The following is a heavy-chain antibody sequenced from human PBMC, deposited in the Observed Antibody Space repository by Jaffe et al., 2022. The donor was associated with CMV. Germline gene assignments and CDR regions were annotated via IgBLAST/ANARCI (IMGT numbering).Heavy chain of an antibody. D-gene: IGHD3-3*01. Sequence: QVQLQESGPGLVKPSETLSLTCTVSGGSVSSGSYYWSWIRQPPGKGLEWIGYIYYSGSTNYNPSLKSRVTISVDTSKNQFSLKLSSVTAADTAVYYCARDVGGSFWSGRLYGMDVWGQGTTVTVSS. CDR1: GGSVSSGSYY. CDR2: IYYSGST. J-gene: IGHJ6*02. CDR3: ARDVGGSFWSGRLYGMDV. V-gene: IGHV4-61*01.